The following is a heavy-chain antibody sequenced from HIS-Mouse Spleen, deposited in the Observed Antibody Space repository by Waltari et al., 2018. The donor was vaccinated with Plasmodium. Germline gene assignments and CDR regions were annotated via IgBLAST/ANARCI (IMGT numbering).Heavy chain of an antibody. D-gene: IGHD5-12*01. V-gene: IGHV1-8*01. J-gene: IGHJ4*02. CDR2: MNPNSGNT. Sequence: QVQLVQSGAEAKKPGASVKVSCKASGYTFTSYDINWVRQATGQGLEWMGWMNPNSGNTGYEQKFQGRVTMTRNTSISTAYMELSSLRSEDTAVYYCARAPDIVATIIDYWGQGTLVTVSS. CDR1: GYTFTSYD. CDR3: ARAPDIVATIIDY.